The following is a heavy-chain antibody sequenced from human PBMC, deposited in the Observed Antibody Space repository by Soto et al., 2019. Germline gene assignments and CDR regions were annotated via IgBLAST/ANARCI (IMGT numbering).Heavy chain of an antibody. CDR3: AYLPCSGGSCYWFSFSGMDV. CDR2: IYWDDDK. Sequence: QITLKESGPALVKPTQTLTLTCTFSGFSLSTSGVGVAWIRQPPGKALEWLALIYWDDDKRYRPSLESRLTITKDTSKNQVGLTMTNMDSVDTATYSCAYLPCSGGSCYWFSFSGMDVWGQGTTVTVSS. D-gene: IGHD2-15*01. J-gene: IGHJ6*02. V-gene: IGHV2-5*02. CDR1: GFSLSTSGVG.